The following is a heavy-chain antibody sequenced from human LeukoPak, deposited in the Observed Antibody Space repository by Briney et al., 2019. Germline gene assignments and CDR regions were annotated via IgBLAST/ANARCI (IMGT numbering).Heavy chain of an antibody. J-gene: IGHJ4*02. CDR3: ARDCGGRPGTKVNYFDY. V-gene: IGHV1-46*01. CDR2: INLSGATT. Sequence: ASVKVSCKASGDTFTTYYMHWVRQAPGQGLEWMGIINLSGATTSYAQRFQGRVTMSRDTSTSTVYMELSSLRSEDTAVYYCARDCGGRPGTKVNYFDYWGRGTLVTVSS. CDR1: GDTFTTYY. D-gene: IGHD2-21*01.